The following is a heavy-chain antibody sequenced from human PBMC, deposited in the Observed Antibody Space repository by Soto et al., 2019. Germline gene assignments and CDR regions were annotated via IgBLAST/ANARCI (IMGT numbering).Heavy chain of an antibody. J-gene: IGHJ6*01. CDR3: TRAGSDPGNFYIRSYY. Sequence: PGGSLRLSCAASGFSVSSDYMSWVRQAPGKGLEWVSLIYSGGDTYYADSVKGRFTISRDISSNTIYLHMTSLRADDTAIYYCTRAGSDPGNFYIRSYY. CDR2: IYSGGDT. D-gene: IGHD3-10*01. CDR1: GFSVSSDY. V-gene: IGHV3-53*01.